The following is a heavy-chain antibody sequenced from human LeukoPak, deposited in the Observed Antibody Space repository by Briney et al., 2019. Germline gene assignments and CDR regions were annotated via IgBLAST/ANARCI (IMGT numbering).Heavy chain of an antibody. CDR1: GGSISSYY. Sequence: PPETLSLTCTVSGGSISSYYWSWIRQPPGKGLEWIGYIYYSGSTSYNPSLKSRVTISVDTSKNQFSLKLSSVTAADTAVYYCARYYGSGSGYFDYWGQGTLVTVSS. J-gene: IGHJ4*02. CDR3: ARYYGSGSGYFDY. V-gene: IGHV4-59*08. D-gene: IGHD3-10*01. CDR2: IYYSGST.